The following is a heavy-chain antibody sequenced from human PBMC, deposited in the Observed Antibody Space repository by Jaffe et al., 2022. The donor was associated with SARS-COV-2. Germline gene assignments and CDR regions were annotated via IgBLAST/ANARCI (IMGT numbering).Heavy chain of an antibody. CDR1: GFTFSSYA. CDR2: ISYDGSNK. Sequence: QVQLVESGGGVVQPGRSLRLSCAASGFTFSSYAMHWVRQAPGKGLEWVAVISYDGSNKYYADSVKGRFTISRDNSKNTLYLQMNSLRAEDTAVYYCARERVEEGCSGGSCPLGYGMDVWGQGTTVTVSS. J-gene: IGHJ6*02. V-gene: IGHV3-30-3*01. CDR3: ARERVEEGCSGGSCPLGYGMDV. D-gene: IGHD2-15*01.